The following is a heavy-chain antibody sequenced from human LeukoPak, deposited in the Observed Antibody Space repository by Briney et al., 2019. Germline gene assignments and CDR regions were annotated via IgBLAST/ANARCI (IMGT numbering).Heavy chain of an antibody. CDR2: ISGSGGST. J-gene: IGHJ4*02. Sequence: GSLRLSCAASGFTFSSYAMSWVRQAPGKGLEWVSAISGSGGSTYYADSVKGRFTISRDNSKNTLYLQLNSLRAEDTAVYYCAKAPQSRGLGTFDYWGQGTLVTVSS. CDR3: AKAPQSRGLGTFDY. D-gene: IGHD3/OR15-3a*01. CDR1: GFTFSSYA. V-gene: IGHV3-23*01.